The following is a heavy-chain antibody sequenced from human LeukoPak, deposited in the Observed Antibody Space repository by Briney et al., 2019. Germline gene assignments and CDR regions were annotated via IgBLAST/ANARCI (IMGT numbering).Heavy chain of an antibody. Sequence: GGSLRLSCAASGFTFSSYGMHWVRQAPGKGLEWVAVISYDGSNKYYADSVKGRFTISRDNSKNTLYLQMNSLRAEDTAVYYCAKVTSHVIPSSGGAAFDIWGQGTMVTVSS. D-gene: IGHD2/OR15-2a*01. J-gene: IGHJ3*02. CDR2: ISYDGSNK. V-gene: IGHV3-30*18. CDR3: AKVTSHVIPSSGGAAFDI. CDR1: GFTFSSYG.